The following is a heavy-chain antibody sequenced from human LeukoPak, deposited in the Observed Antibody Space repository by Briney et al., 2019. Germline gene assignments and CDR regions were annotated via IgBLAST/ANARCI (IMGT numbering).Heavy chain of an antibody. J-gene: IGHJ6*03. CDR3: ARGRRRSSSHYSVYMDV. D-gene: IGHD6-13*01. CDR1: GGSFSGYY. CDR2: INHSGST. V-gene: IGHV4-34*01. Sequence: SETLSLTCAVYGGSFSGYYWSWIRRPPGKGLEWIGEINHSGSTNYNPSLKSRVTISVDTSKNQFSLKLSSVTAADTAVYYCARGRRRSSSHYSVYMDVWGKGTTVTVSS.